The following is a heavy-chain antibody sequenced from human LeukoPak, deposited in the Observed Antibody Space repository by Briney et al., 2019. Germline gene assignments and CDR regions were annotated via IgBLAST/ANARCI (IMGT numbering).Heavy chain of an antibody. CDR3: AREGPLTGDAFDI. J-gene: IGHJ3*02. CDR2: ISYDGSNK. D-gene: IGHD7-27*01. V-gene: IGHV3-30*03. Sequence: GGSLRLSCAASGFTFSNYGMHWVRQAPGKGLECVAVISYDGSNKYYADSVKGRFTISRDNSKNMLYLQMNSLRAEDTAVYYCAREGPLTGDAFDIWGQGTMVTVSS. CDR1: GFTFSNYG.